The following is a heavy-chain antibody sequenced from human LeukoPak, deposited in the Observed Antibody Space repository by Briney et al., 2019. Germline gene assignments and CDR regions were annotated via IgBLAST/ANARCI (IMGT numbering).Heavy chain of an antibody. CDR3: ARDKQGSAFDY. V-gene: IGHV4-31*03. CDR2: IYYSGST. D-gene: IGHD2-15*01. CDR1: GGSFSSGGYS. Sequence: PSQTLSLTCTVSGGSFSSGGYSWSWIRQHPGKGLEWIGYIYYSGSTYYNPSLKSRVTISVDTSKNQFSLKLSSVTAADTAAYYCARDKQGSAFDYWGQGTLVTVSS. J-gene: IGHJ4*02.